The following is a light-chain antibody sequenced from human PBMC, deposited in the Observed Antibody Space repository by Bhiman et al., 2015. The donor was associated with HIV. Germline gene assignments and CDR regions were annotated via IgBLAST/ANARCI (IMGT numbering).Light chain of an antibody. CDR1: NSNIGNNY. Sequence: QSVLTQPPSVSAAPGQKVTISCSGSNSNIGNNYVTWYQQLPGTAPKFLIYSNNQRPSGVPDRFSGSKSGTSASLAISGLQSEDEADYYCAAWDDSLNGHVVFGGGTKLTVL. CDR3: AAWDDSLNGHVV. V-gene: IGLV1-44*01. CDR2: SNN. J-gene: IGLJ2*01.